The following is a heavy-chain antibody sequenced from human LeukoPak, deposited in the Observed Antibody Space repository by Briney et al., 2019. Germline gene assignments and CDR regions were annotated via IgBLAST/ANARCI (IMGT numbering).Heavy chain of an antibody. D-gene: IGHD4-11*01. J-gene: IGHJ4*02. CDR2: INSDGSST. Sequence: GGSLRLSCAASGFTFSSYWMHWVRQAPGKGLMWVSRINSDGSSTSYADSVKGRFTISRDNSKNTLYLQMNSLRAEDTAVYYCARDLSPYYSNGYFDYWGQGTLVTVSS. CDR3: ARDLSPYYSNGYFDY. CDR1: GFTFSSYW. V-gene: IGHV3-74*01.